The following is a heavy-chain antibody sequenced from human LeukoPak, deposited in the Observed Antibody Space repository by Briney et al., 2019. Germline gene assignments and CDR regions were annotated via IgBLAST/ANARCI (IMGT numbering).Heavy chain of an antibody. Sequence: GGSLRLSCAASGFAFSSQAMGWVRQAPGKGLEWVSVISDSGGITYYADSVKGRFTISRDNSKNTLFLQMNSLRAEDTAVYYCARGGVVTAIPQYFQHWGQGTLVTVSS. CDR1: GFAFSSQA. J-gene: IGHJ1*01. CDR3: ARGGVVTAIPQYFQH. D-gene: IGHD2-21*02. CDR2: ISDSGGIT. V-gene: IGHV3-23*01.